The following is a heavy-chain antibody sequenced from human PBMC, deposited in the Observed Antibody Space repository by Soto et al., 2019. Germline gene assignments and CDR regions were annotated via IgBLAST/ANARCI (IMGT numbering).Heavy chain of an antibody. CDR2: LNPRTRST. CDR3: AREVPYGMDV. Sequence: QVQLVQSGAEVKKPGASVRVSCKASGYTLTTNFMHWVRQAPGQGLEWMGMLNPRTRSTNYAQKFQGRVTLTSDTSTSTVYMELNSLNSEDTAMYYCAREVPYGMDVWGQGTTVTV. J-gene: IGHJ6*02. CDR1: GYTLTTNF. V-gene: IGHV1-46*01.